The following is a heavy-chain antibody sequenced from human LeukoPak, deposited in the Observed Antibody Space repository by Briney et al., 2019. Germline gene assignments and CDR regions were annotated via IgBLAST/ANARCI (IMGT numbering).Heavy chain of an antibody. CDR2: ISGSGGST. J-gene: IGHJ3*02. V-gene: IGHV3-23*01. CDR1: GFTFSSYA. CDR3: TRDDGVGDNTAFDI. Sequence: PGGSLRLSCAASGFTFSSYAMSWVRQAPGKGLEWVSAISGSGGSTYYADSVKGRFTISRDNSKNTLYLQMNNLKTEDTAVYYCTRDDGVGDNTAFDIWGQGTLVTVSS. D-gene: IGHD3-3*01.